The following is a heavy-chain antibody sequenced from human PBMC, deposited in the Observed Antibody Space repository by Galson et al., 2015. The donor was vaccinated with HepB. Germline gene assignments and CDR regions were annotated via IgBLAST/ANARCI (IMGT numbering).Heavy chain of an antibody. V-gene: IGHV3-48*01. CDR1: GFTFSSYS. CDR3: ARGLGSARYTYFVGGAWN. CDR2: ISRSSGTT. Sequence: SLRLSCAASGFTFSSYSMNWVRQAPGKGLEWISYISRSSGTTYYADSVKGRFTISRDNAKNSLFLQMNSLRAEDTAVYFCARGLGSARYTYFVGGAWNWGQGTLVIVSS. J-gene: IGHJ4*02. D-gene: IGHD5-18*01.